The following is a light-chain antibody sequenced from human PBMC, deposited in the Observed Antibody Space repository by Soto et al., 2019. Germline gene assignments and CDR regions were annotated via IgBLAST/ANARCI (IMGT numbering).Light chain of an antibody. CDR3: QQYGSSPIT. V-gene: IGKV3-20*01. CDR1: QSVSNSL. J-gene: IGKJ5*01. CDR2: GAS. Sequence: EIVLTQSPGTLSLSPGERATLSCRASQSVSNSLAWYRQKTGQAPRLLISGASSRATGIPDRFSGSGSETDFTLTISRLEPEDFALYYCQQYGSSPITFGQGTRLEIK.